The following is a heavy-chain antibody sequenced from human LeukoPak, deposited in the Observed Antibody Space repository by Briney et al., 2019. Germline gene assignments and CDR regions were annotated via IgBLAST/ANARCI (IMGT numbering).Heavy chain of an antibody. CDR2: IKQDGSEK. Sequence: GGSLRLSCAASGFTFRNSAMSWVRQAPGKGLEWVANIKQDGSEKYYVDSVKGRFTISRDNAKNSLYLQMNSLRAEGTAVYYCAREPGGYFDWLLPLDYWGQGTLVTVSS. CDR3: AREPGGYFDWLLPLDY. D-gene: IGHD3-9*01. V-gene: IGHV3-7*01. CDR1: GFTFRNSA. J-gene: IGHJ4*02.